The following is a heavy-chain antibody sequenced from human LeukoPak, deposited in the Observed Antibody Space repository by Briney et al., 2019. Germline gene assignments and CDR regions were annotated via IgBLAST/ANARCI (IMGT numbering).Heavy chain of an antibody. CDR1: GFTFRTYS. Sequence: GGSLRLSCAASGFTFRTYSIHWVRQAPGKGLEWVTVVSADGRAQLYSDSVKGRFTVSRDNSLNTLHLQMNSLKTEDTAVYYCAREFGHNRWYFDYWGQGALVTVSS. CDR2: VSADGRAQ. V-gene: IGHV3-30*03. CDR3: AREFGHNRWYFDY. J-gene: IGHJ4*02. D-gene: IGHD5-24*01.